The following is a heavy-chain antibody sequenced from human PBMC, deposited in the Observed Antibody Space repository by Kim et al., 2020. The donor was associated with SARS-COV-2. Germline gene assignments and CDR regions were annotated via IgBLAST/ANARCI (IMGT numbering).Heavy chain of an antibody. CDR2: ISYDGSNK. CDR3: AKDWDTAMVTPFYYMDV. CDR1: GFTFSSYG. V-gene: IGHV3-30*18. Sequence: GGSLRLSCAASGFTFSSYGMHWVRQAPGKGLEWVAVISYDGSNKYYADSVKGRFTISRDNSKNTLYLQMNSLRAEDTAVYYCAKDWDTAMVTPFYYMDV. D-gene: IGHD5-18*01. J-gene: IGHJ6*03.